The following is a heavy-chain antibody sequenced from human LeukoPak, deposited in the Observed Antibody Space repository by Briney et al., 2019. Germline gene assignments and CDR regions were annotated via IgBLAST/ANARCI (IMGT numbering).Heavy chain of an antibody. D-gene: IGHD2/OR15-2a*01. V-gene: IGHV3-21*01. J-gene: IGHJ2*01. CDR2: ISSSSSYI. CDR3: SRSLEYWNRYFDF. CDR1: GFTFSSYS. Sequence: GGSLRLSCAASGFTFSSYSMNWVRQAPGKGLEWVSSISSSSSYIYYADSVKGRFTISRDNAKNSLYLQMNSLRAEATAGYYCSRSLEYWNRYFDFGGRGTRVTVPS.